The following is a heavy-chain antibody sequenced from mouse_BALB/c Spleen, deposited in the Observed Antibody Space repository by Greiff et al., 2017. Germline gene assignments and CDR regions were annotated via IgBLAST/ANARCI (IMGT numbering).Heavy chain of an antibody. D-gene: IGHD2-2*01. V-gene: IGHV2-9*02. Sequence: VKVVESGPGLVAPSQSLSITCTVSGFSLTSYGVHWVRQPPGKGLEWLGVIWAGGSTNYNSALMSRLSISKDNSKSQVFLKMNSLQTDDTSMYYCAREGLRRGAWFAYWGQGTLVTVSA. CDR3: AREGLRRGAWFAY. CDR2: IWAGGST. J-gene: IGHJ3*01. CDR1: GFSLTSYG.